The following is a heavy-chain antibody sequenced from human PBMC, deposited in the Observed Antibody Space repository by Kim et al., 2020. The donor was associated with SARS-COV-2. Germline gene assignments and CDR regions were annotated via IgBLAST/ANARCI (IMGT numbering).Heavy chain of an antibody. Sequence: NKKYSQRFQGRVTRTWDTSANTAYMELSSLGSEDTAVYYCARDLVHTGYDYWGQGTLVAVSS. V-gene: IGHV1-3*01. D-gene: IGHD5-12*01. CDR3: ARDLVHTGYDY. J-gene: IGHJ4*02. CDR2: NK.